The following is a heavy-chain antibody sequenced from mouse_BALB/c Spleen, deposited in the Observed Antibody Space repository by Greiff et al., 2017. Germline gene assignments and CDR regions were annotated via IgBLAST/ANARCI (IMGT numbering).Heavy chain of an antibody. J-gene: IGHJ2*01. Sequence: VQLQQSGAELVRPGPSVKVSCKASGYAFTNYLIEWVKQRPGQGLEWIGVINPGSGGTNYTAKLTGKATLTADNASSTAYMQLSSLTSDDSAVYFWARSGANWDDVEGYYFDYWGQGTTLTVSS. CDR3: ARSGANWDDVEGYYFDY. V-gene: IGHV1-54*01. CDR1: GYAFTNYL. D-gene: IGHD4-1*01. CDR2: INPGSGGT.